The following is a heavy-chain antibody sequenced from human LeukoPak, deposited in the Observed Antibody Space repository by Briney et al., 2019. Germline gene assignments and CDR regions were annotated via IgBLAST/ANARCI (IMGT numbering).Heavy chain of an antibody. Sequence: SETLSLTCTVSGGSISSYYWSWIRQPPGKGLEWIGSIYHSGSTYYNPSLKSRVTISVDMSKNQFSLKLRSVTAADTAVYYCERSGSAYYYYYIDVWGKGTTVTVSS. CDR3: ERSGSAYYYYYIDV. V-gene: IGHV4-59*08. CDR2: IYHSGST. D-gene: IGHD6-25*01. CDR1: GGSISSYY. J-gene: IGHJ6*03.